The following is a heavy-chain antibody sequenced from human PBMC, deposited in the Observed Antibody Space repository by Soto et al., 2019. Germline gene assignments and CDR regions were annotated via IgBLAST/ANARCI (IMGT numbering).Heavy chain of an antibody. CDR3: TRARIVGAPDLPYFDY. CDR2: IRSKAYGGTT. D-gene: IGHD1-26*01. Sequence: GGALRLSCTASGFTFGCYAMSWVRQSPGKGLEWVGFIRSKAYGGTTEYAASVKGRFTISRDDSKSIAYLQMNSLKTEDTAVYYCTRARIVGAPDLPYFDYWGQGTLVTVSS. J-gene: IGHJ4*02. CDR1: GFTFGCYA. V-gene: IGHV3-49*04.